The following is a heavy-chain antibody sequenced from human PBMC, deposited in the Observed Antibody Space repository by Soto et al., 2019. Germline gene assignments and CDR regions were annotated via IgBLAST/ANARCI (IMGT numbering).Heavy chain of an antibody. CDR1: GDSISSYY. Sequence: SETLSLTCTVSGDSISSYYWSWIRQPPGKGLEWIGYIYYSGSTNYNPSLKSRVTISVDTSKNQFSLKLSSVTAADTAVYYCARDYPIPPSTDSSGYYRWFDPWGQGTLVTVSS. CDR3: ARDYPIPPSTDSSGYYRWFDP. V-gene: IGHV4-59*01. CDR2: IYYSGST. D-gene: IGHD3-22*01. J-gene: IGHJ5*02.